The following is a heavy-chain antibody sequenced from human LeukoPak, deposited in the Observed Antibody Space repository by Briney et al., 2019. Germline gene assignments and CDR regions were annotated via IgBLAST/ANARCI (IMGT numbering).Heavy chain of an antibody. CDR1: GYTFTSYY. V-gene: IGHV1-46*01. Sequence: GASVKVSCKASGYTFTSYYMHWVRQAPGQGLEWMGIINPSGGSTSYAQKFQGRVTMTRDTSTSTVYMELSSLRSEDTAVYYCARGYCSSTSCYWGIDYWGQGTLVTVSS. D-gene: IGHD2-2*01. CDR3: ARGYCSSTSCYWGIDY. J-gene: IGHJ4*02. CDR2: INPSGGST.